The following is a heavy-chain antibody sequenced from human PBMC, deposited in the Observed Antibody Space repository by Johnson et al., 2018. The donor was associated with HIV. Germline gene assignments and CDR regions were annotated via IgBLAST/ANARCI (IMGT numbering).Heavy chain of an antibody. CDR2: VNWNGDST. D-gene: IGHD3-16*02. J-gene: IGHJ3*02. CDR1: GFTFDDYG. V-gene: IGHV3-20*04. Sequence: VQLVESGGVVVRPGGSLRLSCAASGFTFDDYGMSWVRQAPGKGLEWVSGVNWNGDSTGYADSVKGRFTISRADSKNTVYLQMNSLKTEDTAVYFCTTDQAGDYVWGTYRYAFDIWGQGTMVTVSS. CDR3: TTDQAGDYVWGTYRYAFDI.